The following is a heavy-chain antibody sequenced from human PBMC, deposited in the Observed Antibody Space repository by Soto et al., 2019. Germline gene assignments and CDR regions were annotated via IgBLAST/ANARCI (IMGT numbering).Heavy chain of an antibody. V-gene: IGHV3-13*04. CDR3: ARAEGYCSSTSCYPSPHYGMDV. CDR1: GFTFSSYD. CDR2: IGTAGDT. J-gene: IGHJ6*02. Sequence: GGSLRLSCAASGFTFSSYDMHWVRQATGKGLEWVSAIGTAGDTYYPGSVKGRFTISRENAKNSLYLQMNSLRAGDTAVYYCARAEGYCSSTSCYPSPHYGMDVSGQGTTVTVSS. D-gene: IGHD2-2*01.